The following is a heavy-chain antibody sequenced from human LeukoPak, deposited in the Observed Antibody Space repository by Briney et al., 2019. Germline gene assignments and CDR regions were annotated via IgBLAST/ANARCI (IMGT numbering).Heavy chain of an antibody. J-gene: IGHJ4*02. D-gene: IGHD1-20*01. CDR3: ARHNSFDY. CDR2: ISSTSTYI. Sequence: PGGSLRLSCAASGFSFRSHFMNWVRQAPGRGLEWVSSISSTSTYIYYADSAKGRFTISRDNANNSLYLQMNSLIAENTALYYCARHNSFDYWGQGTLVTVSS. V-gene: IGHV3-21*04. CDR1: GFSFRSHF.